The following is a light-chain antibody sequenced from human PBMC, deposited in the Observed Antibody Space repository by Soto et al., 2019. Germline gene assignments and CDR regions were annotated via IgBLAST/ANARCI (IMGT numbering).Light chain of an antibody. CDR3: LHYNNWPWA. CDR1: QSVSTN. Sequence: ANQSVSTNLAWYQHKPGQAPRLLIHSASSRATGIPAMFSGSGSGTELTLTISNLQSADFAVYCFLHYNNWPWAFRQGTKVDIK. J-gene: IGKJ1*01. CDR2: SAS. V-gene: IGKV3-15*01.